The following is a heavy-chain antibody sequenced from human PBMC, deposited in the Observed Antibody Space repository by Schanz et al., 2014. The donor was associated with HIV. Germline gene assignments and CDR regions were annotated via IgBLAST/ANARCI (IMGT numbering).Heavy chain of an antibody. D-gene: IGHD6-19*01. CDR1: GFTFSYYS. V-gene: IGHV3-21*01. CDR3: ARGSWFSSAWYDDYYYYDVDV. Sequence: EVQVVESGGRPFKPGESLSLSCAASGFTFSYYSMNWVRQPPGKGLEWVTSISSSGGYIYYADSMGGRFTISRDNAKNLLYLQMNNVSAEDTAVYYCARGSWFSSAWYDDYYYYDVDVWGQGTTVTVSS. CDR2: ISSSGGYI. J-gene: IGHJ6*02.